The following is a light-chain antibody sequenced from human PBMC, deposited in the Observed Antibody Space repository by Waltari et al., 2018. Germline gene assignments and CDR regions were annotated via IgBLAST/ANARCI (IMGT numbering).Light chain of an antibody. Sequence: QSVLTQPPSASGTPGQRVTISCSGSISNLGTNYVYWYQQFPGTAPKLLIQRNNQRPPGGPDRVSGSKSGTAASPAISGLRSEEEADYYCASWDDSLSVGVFGGGTKLTVL. CDR3: ASWDDSLSVGV. V-gene: IGLV1-47*01. J-gene: IGLJ3*02. CDR1: ISNLGTNY. CDR2: RNN.